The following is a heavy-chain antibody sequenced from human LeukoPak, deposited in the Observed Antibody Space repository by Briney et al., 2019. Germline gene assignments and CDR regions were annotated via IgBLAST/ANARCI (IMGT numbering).Heavy chain of an antibody. Sequence: GGSLRLSCAASGFTFDDYAMHWVRQAPGKGLEWVSGISWNSGSIGYADSVKGRFTISRDNAKNSLYLQMNNLRAEDTAMYYCVKDGEWTFDVWGQGTMVTVS. CDR2: ISWNSGSI. V-gene: IGHV3-9*01. CDR1: GFTFDDYA. CDR3: VKDGEWTFDV. J-gene: IGHJ3*01. D-gene: IGHD3-3*01.